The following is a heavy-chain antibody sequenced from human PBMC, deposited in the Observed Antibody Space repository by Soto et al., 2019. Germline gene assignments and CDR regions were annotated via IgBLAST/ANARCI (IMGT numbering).Heavy chain of an antibody. CDR2: IYWDDDK. CDR3: AHRRIAAAINAFDI. D-gene: IGHD6-13*01. V-gene: IGHV2-5*02. CDR1: GFSLSTSGVG. J-gene: IGHJ3*02. Sequence: ITLKESGPTLVKPTQTLTLTCTFSGFSLSTSGVGVGWIRQPPGQALEWLALIYWDDDKRYSPSLKSRLTITKDTSKNQVVLTMTNMDTVDTATYYCAHRRIAAAINAFDIWGQGTMVTVSS.